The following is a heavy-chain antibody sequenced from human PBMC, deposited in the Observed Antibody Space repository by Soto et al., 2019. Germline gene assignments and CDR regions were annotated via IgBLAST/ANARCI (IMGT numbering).Heavy chain of an antibody. CDR3: ARDFYGGYTYGPGDY. CDR1: VFMCSAYW. J-gene: IGHJ4*02. D-gene: IGHD5-18*01. V-gene: IGHV3-7*01. Sequence: PGGSLRLSCSASVFMCSAYWMSWFRQAPGKGLEWVANIHGDGGKIYYVDSVKGRFTISRDNAKRSLYLQMNSLRAEDTAVYYCARDFYGGYTYGPGDYWGQGALVTVSS. CDR2: IHGDGGKI.